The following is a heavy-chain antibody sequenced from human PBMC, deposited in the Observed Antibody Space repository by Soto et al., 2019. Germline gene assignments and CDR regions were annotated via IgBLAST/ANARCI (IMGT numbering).Heavy chain of an antibody. Sequence: GGSLRLSCAASGFTFSTYAMSWVRQAPGKGLEWVSAISGSGSDTYHADSVKGRFTISRDNSISTLYLQMSSLRTEDTAVYYCAHPRGYGVFDAYDFWGQGAMVTVSS. CDR1: GFTFSTYA. D-gene: IGHD4-17*01. CDR2: ISGSGSDT. J-gene: IGHJ3*01. CDR3: AHPRGYGVFDAYDF. V-gene: IGHV3-23*01.